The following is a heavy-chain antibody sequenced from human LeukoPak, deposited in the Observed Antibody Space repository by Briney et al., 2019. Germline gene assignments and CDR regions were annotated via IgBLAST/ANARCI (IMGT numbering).Heavy chain of an antibody. CDR2: TFYSGST. V-gene: IGHV4-31*03. CDR3: AAGDAGGAFDI. Sequence: PSETLSLTCTVSGGSISSGGYYWSWIRQHPGKGLEWIGYTFYSGSTYYNPSLKSRLTISVDTSKNQFSLKLSSVTAADTAVYYCAAGDAGGAFDIWGQGTMVTVSS. J-gene: IGHJ3*02. CDR1: GGSISSGGYY. D-gene: IGHD2-21*01.